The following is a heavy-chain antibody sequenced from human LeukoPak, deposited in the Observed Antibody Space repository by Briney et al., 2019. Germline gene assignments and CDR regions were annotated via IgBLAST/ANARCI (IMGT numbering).Heavy chain of an antibody. J-gene: IGHJ6*02. Sequence: PGGSLRLSCAASGFTFSSYEMNWARQAPGKGLEWVSYISSSGSTIYYADSVKGRFTISRDNAKNSLYLQMNSLRAEDTAVYYCAREGPVYYYGMDVWGQGTTVTVSS. CDR1: GFTFSSYE. V-gene: IGHV3-48*03. CDR2: ISSSGSTI. CDR3: AREGPVYYYGMDV.